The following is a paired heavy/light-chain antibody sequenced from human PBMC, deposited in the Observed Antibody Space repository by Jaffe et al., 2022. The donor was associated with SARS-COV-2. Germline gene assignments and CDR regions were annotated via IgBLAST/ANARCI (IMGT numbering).Heavy chain of an antibody. J-gene: IGHJ4*02. CDR1: GDSISSSNW. D-gene: IGHD6-19*01. V-gene: IGHV4-4*02. Sequence: QVQLQESGPGLVKPSRTLSLTCAVSGDSISSSNWWSWVRQPPGKGLEWIGEIYHSGSTNYNPSLKSRVTISVDKSWNQFSLKLASVTAADTAVYYCAKNPGYRSGLWEGYFDHWGQGTLVTVSS. CDR3: AKNPGYRSGLWEGYFDH. CDR2: IYHSGST.
Light chain of an antibody. CDR3: QQYYTTPRT. CDR2: WAS. V-gene: IGKV4-1*01. J-gene: IGKJ1*01. CDR1: QSVLDSSNNKNY. Sequence: DIVMTQSPDSLAVSLGERATINCKSSQSVLDSSNNKNYLAWYQQKPGQPPKLLIYWASTRESGVPDRFSGSGSGTDFTLTITSLQAEDVAVYYCQQYYTTPRTFGQGTKVEIK.